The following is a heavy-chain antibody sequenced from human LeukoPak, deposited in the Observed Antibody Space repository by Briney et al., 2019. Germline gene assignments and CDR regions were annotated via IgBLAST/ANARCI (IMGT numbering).Heavy chain of an antibody. Sequence: GGPLRLSCAASGFSLINAWMSWVRQAPGKGLEWVGRIRSKTDGGTTDYAAPVKGRFTFSRDDSKNTLYMEMNSLKTEDTAVYYCTTGHYWGQGTLVTVSS. J-gene: IGHJ4*02. V-gene: IGHV3-15*01. CDR1: GFSLINAW. CDR3: TTGHY. CDR2: IRSKTDGGTT.